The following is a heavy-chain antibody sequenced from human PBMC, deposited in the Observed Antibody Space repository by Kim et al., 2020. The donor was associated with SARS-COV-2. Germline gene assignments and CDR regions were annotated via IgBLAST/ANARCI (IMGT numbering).Heavy chain of an antibody. CDR3: ASTRTRSSVAFDI. J-gene: IGHJ3*02. Sequence: YAQKFQGRVTVTADESTSAAYMELSSLRSEDTAVYYCASTRTRSSVAFDIWGQGTMVTVSS. D-gene: IGHD1-26*01. V-gene: IGHV1-69*01.